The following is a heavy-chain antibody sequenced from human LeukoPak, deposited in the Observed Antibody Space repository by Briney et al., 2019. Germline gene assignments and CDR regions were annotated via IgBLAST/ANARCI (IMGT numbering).Heavy chain of an antibody. Sequence: SGGSLRLSCAASGFTFTSYSMNWVRQAPGRGLEWVSSISGSSSYIYYADSVKGRFTISRDNAKSSLYLQMNSLRAEDTAVYYCARSSSIAVVDPFDYWGQGSLVTVSS. CDR2: ISGSSSYI. V-gene: IGHV3-21*01. CDR3: ARSSSIAVVDPFDY. J-gene: IGHJ4*02. D-gene: IGHD2-15*01. CDR1: GFTFTSYS.